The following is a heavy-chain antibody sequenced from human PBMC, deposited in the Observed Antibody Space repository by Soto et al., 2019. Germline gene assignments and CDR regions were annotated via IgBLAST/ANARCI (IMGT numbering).Heavy chain of an antibody. Sequence: SGPTLVNPTQTLTLTCTFSGFSLSTSGMCVSWIRQPPGKALEWLALIDWDDDKYYSTSLKTRLTISKDTSKNQVVLTMTNMDPVDTATYYCARNYDSSGSYGMDVWGQGTTVTVSS. J-gene: IGHJ6*02. V-gene: IGHV2-70*01. CDR2: IDWDDDK. CDR3: ARNYDSSGSYGMDV. D-gene: IGHD3-22*01. CDR1: GFSLSTSGMC.